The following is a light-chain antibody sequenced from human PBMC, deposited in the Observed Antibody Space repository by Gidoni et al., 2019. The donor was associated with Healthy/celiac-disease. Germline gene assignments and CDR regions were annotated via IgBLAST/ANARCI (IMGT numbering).Light chain of an antibody. V-gene: IGKV3-20*01. CDR2: GAS. J-gene: IGKJ4*01. CDR1: QSVSSSY. CDR3: QQYGSSALT. Sequence: LTQSPGTLSLSPGERATLSCRASQSVSSSYVAWYQQKPGQAPRLLIYGASSRATGIPDRFSGSGSGTDFTLTISRLEPEDFAVYYCQQYGSSALTFGGGTKVEIK.